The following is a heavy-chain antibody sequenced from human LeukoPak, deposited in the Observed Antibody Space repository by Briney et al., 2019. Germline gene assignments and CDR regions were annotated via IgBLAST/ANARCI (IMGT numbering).Heavy chain of an antibody. Sequence: AGGSLRLSCAASGFTFSTYGMHWVRQAPGKGLEWLAFIRNDGSNKYYADSVKGRFTNSRDNSKNTVYLQMGSLRTEDTAVYYCARTDSFGMDVWGQGTTVTVSS. CDR3: ARTDSFGMDV. J-gene: IGHJ6*02. CDR1: GFTFSTYG. CDR2: IRNDGSNK. D-gene: IGHD5-18*01. V-gene: IGHV3-30*02.